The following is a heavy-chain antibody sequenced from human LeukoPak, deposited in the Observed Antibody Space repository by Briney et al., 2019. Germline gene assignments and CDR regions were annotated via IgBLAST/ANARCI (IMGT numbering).Heavy chain of an antibody. CDR1: GFTFSSYA. CDR3: AKRGVGYCTTTSCYSLDF. D-gene: IGHD2-2*01. Sequence: PGGSLRLSCAASGFTFSSYAMSWVRQAPGKGLEWVSDISGSGGRTYYADSVKGRFTISRDNSKNTLYLQMNSLRAEDTAVYYCAKRGVGYCTTTSCYSLDFWGQGTLVTVSS. J-gene: IGHJ4*02. V-gene: IGHV3-23*01. CDR2: ISGSGGRT.